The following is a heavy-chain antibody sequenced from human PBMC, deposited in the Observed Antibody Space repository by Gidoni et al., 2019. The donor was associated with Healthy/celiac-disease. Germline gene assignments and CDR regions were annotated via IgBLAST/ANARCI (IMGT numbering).Heavy chain of an antibody. CDR1: GGSFSGYY. V-gene: IGHV4-34*01. J-gene: IGHJ5*02. D-gene: IGHD5-12*01. Sequence: QVQLQQWGAGLLKPSETLSLTCAVYGGSFSGYYWSWIRQPPGKGLEWIGESNHSGSTNYNPSLKSRVTISVDTSKNQFSLKLSSVTAADTAVYYCARRARLQFFDPWGQGTLVTVSS. CDR2: SNHSGST. CDR3: ARRARLQFFDP.